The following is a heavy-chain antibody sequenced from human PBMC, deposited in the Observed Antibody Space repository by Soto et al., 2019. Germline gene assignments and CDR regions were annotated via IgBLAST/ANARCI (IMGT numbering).Heavy chain of an antibody. CDR3: ARTSPPFGGYDFWSGPDYYYYYMDV. CDR2: INSDGSST. J-gene: IGHJ6*03. Sequence: GGSLRLSCAASGFTFSSYWMHWVRQAPGKGLVWVSRINSDGSSTSYADSVKGRFTISRDNAKNTLYLQMNSLRAEDTAVYYCARTSPPFGGYDFWSGPDYYYYYMDVWGKGTTVTVSS. D-gene: IGHD3-3*01. CDR1: GFTFSSYW. V-gene: IGHV3-74*01.